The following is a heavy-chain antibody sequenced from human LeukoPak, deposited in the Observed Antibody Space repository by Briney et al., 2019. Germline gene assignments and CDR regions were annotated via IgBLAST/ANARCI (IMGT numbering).Heavy chain of an antibody. D-gene: IGHD2-21*02. Sequence: PSETLSLTCTVSGGSVSSGSYSWSWIRQPPGKGLEWIGYIYHSGSTYYNPSLKSRVTISVDRSKNQFSLKLSSVTAADTAVYYCARSGGASFSSPFDYWGQGTLVTVSS. CDR1: GGSVSSGSYS. CDR2: IYHSGST. CDR3: ARSGGASFSSPFDY. J-gene: IGHJ4*02. V-gene: IGHV4-30-2*01.